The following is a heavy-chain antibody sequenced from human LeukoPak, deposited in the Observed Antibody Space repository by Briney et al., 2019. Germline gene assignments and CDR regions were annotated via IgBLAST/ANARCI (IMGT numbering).Heavy chain of an antibody. Sequence: SETLSLTCTVSGGSITNYYWSWIRQSAGKGLEWIGRINTSGDTSYNPSIRSRVTMSVDTSKNQFSLKLSSVTAADTAVYYCARDLLAAAGTYAPYYYYYMDVWGKGTTVTISS. V-gene: IGHV4-4*07. CDR1: GGSITNYY. D-gene: IGHD6-13*01. CDR2: INTSGDT. J-gene: IGHJ6*03. CDR3: ARDLLAAAGTYAPYYYYYMDV.